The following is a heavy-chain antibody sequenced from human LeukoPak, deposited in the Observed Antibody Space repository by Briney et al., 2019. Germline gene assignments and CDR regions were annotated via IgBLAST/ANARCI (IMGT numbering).Heavy chain of an antibody. CDR1: GFAFSRSW. CDR3: ARVDIVVVPAAPYYYYGMDV. J-gene: IGHJ6*02. V-gene: IGHV3-7*01. CDR2: IKQDGSEK. Sequence: GGSLRLSCAASGFAFSRSWMSWVRQAPGKGLEWVANIKQDGSEKYYVDSVKGRFTISRDNAKNSLYLQMNSLRAEDTAVYYCARVDIVVVPAAPYYYYGMDVWGQGTTVTVSS. D-gene: IGHD2-2*01.